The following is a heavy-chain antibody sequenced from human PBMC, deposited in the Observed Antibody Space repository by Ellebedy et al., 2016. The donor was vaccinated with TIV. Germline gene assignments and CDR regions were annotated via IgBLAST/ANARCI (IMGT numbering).Heavy chain of an antibody. CDR3: ARGSMVRGIIIPFDY. Sequence: MPSETLSLTCTVSGGSISSYYWSWIRQPPGKGLEWIGYIYYSGSTNYNPSLKSRVTISVETSKTHFSLNLSSVTAADTAVYYCARGSMVRGIIIPFDYWGPGTLVTVSS. CDR1: GGSISSYY. J-gene: IGHJ4*02. CDR2: IYYSGST. V-gene: IGHV4-59*01. D-gene: IGHD3-10*01.